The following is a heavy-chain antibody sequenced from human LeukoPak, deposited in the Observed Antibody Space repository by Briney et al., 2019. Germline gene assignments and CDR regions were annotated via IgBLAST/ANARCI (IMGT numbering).Heavy chain of an antibody. D-gene: IGHD2-21*02. CDR2: INYSGST. CDR1: GGSISSYY. Sequence: SETLSLTCTVSGGSISSYYWSWIRQPPGKGLEWIGHINYSGSTNYNPSLKSRVTISVDTSKNQFSLKLSSVTAADTAVYYCARSGLAYCGGDCSGWFDPWGQGTLVTVSS. J-gene: IGHJ5*02. CDR3: ARSGLAYCGGDCSGWFDP. V-gene: IGHV4-59*08.